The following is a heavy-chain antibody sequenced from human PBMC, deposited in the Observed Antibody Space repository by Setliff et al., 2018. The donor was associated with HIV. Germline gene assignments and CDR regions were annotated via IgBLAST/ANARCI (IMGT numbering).Heavy chain of an antibody. D-gene: IGHD3-22*01. J-gene: IGHJ4*02. CDR2: VYYGGST. CDR3: ARGRHYYDSSGYYFDF. CDR1: GGSISSHY. V-gene: IGHV4-59*11. Sequence: SETLSLTCTVSGGSISSHYWSWIRQPPGKGLEWIGYVYYGGSTTYNPSLKSRVTISVDTSKNQFSLKLSSVTAADTAVYYCARGRHYYDSSGYYFDFWGQGTLVTVSS.